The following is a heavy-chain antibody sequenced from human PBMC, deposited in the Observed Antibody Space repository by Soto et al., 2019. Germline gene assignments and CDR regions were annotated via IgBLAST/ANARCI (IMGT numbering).Heavy chain of an antibody. CDR3: ARWNYYGSGRYGHDY. CDR1: GGSISPYY. J-gene: IGHJ4*02. V-gene: IGHV4-59*01. CDR2: VYYRGGT. Sequence: QVQLQESGPGLVKTSETLSITCTVSGGSISPYYWTWLRQPPGNGLEWIGNVYYRGGTNYNPSLKSRVTMSVDTSKNQFSLRLSSVTAADTDGYYCARWNYYGSGRYGHDYWGQGTLVTVSS. D-gene: IGHD3-10*01.